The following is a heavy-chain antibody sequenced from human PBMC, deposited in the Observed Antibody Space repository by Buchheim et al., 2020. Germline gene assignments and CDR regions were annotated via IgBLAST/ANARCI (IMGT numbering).Heavy chain of an antibody. J-gene: IGHJ4*02. CDR2: INYSGTA. Sequence: QVQLQESGPGLVKPSETLSLTCTVSGGSIRNYYWSWIRQPPGKGLEWIGNINYSGTANYNASLKTRGTISVDPSKNKFYLVVTSVTAADTAVYYCARQGQRLAMSYFDYWGQGTL. CDR1: GGSIRNYY. CDR3: ARQGQRLAMSYFDY. D-gene: IGHD6-25*01. V-gene: IGHV4-59*01.